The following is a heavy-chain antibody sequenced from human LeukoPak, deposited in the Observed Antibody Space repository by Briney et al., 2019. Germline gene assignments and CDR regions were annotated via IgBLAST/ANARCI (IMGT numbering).Heavy chain of an antibody. D-gene: IGHD6-13*01. CDR2: IRYDGSNK. CDR3: ARDSAAAGSGTYYYYYMDV. CDR1: GFTFSSYG. V-gene: IGHV3-30*02. Sequence: GGSLRLSCAASGFTFSSYGMHWVRQAPGKGLEWVAFIRYDGSNKYYADSVKGRFTISRDNSKNTLYLQMNSLRAEDTAVYYCARDSAAAGSGTYYYYYMDVWGKGTTVTVSS. J-gene: IGHJ6*03.